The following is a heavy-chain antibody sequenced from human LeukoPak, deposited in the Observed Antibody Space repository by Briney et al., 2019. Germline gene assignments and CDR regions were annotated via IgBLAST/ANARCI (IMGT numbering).Heavy chain of an antibody. CDR2: INHSGST. J-gene: IGHJ5*02. D-gene: IGHD4-17*01. CDR1: GGSFSGYF. Sequence: SETLSPTCAVYGGSFSGYFWSWIRQPPGKGLEWIGEINHSGSTNYNPSLKSRVTISVDTSKNQFSLKLSSVTAADTAVYYCVGIDYGDQNWFDPWGQGTLVTVSS. V-gene: IGHV4-34*01. CDR3: VGIDYGDQNWFDP.